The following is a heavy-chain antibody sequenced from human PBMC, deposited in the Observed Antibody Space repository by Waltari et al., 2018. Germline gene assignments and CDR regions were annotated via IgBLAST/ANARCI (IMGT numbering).Heavy chain of an antibody. CDR1: GFTFNTHH. CDR2: ITMGGETT. CDR3: ARVPRGYWFFDL. V-gene: IGHV3-23*01. J-gene: IGHJ2*01. Sequence: EVQLLESGGGLVQPGGSLRLSCVASGFTFNTHHLTWVRQAPGRGREWVSSITMGGETTPYADSVKGRFAISRDNSKGSLFLQMNSLRGDDTAIYYCARVPRGYWFFDLWGRGTPVTVSS. D-gene: IGHD3-10*01.